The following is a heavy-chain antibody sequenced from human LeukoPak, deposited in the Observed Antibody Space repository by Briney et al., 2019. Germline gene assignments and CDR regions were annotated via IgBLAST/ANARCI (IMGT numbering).Heavy chain of an antibody. CDR3: ARRRDGYNLDAFDI. CDR1: GGSISSYY. V-gene: IGHV4-59*01. J-gene: IGHJ3*02. CDR2: IYYSGST. Sequence: SETLSLTCTVSGGSISSYYWSWIRQPPGKGLEWIGYIYYSGSTNYNPSLKSRVTISVDTSKNQFSLKLSSVTAADTAVYYCARRRDGYNLDAFDIWGQGTMATVSS. D-gene: IGHD5-24*01.